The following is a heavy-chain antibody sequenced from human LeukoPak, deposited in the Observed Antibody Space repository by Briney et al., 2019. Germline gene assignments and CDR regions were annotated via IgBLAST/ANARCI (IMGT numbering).Heavy chain of an antibody. J-gene: IGHJ4*02. D-gene: IGHD6-13*01. CDR1: GFSFTAFA. CDR2: VSHDGSHQ. CDR3: ARERGQNLVPGFDY. Sequence: PGGSLRLSCAASGFSFTAFAIHWVRQAPGEGLEWVAVVSHDGSHQYYADSVKGRFTISRDNSQNTLSLQMNSLRLEDTAVYYCARERGQNLVPGFDYWGQGTLVTVSS. V-gene: IGHV3-30*04.